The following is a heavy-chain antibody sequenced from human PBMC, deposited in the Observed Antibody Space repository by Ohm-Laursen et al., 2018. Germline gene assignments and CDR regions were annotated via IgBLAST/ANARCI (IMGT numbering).Heavy chain of an antibody. CDR1: GFTFSSYA. V-gene: IGHV3-7*01. D-gene: IGHD3-3*01. CDR3: ARIGDLDDFWSGPDAFDI. J-gene: IGHJ3*02. Sequence: GSLRLSCAASGFTFSSYAMNWVRQAPGKGLEWVAYMKLGGIEKYYLDSVKGRFTISRDNTKNSLYLQMNSLRTEDTAVYYCARIGDLDDFWSGPDAFDIWGQGTMVTVSS. CDR2: MKLGGIEK.